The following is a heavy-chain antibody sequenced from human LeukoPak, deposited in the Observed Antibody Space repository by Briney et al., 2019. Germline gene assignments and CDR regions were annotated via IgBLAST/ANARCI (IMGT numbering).Heavy chain of an antibody. CDR2: FDPEDGET. CDR3: AKAASSSWPSYYYGMDV. J-gene: IGHJ6*02. CDR1: GYTLTELS. Sequence: ASVKVSCKVSGYTLTELSMHWVRQAPGKGPEWMGGFDPEDGETIYAQKFQGRVTMTEDTSTDTAYMELSSLRSEDTAVYYCAKAASSSWPSYYYGMDVWGQGTTVTVSS. D-gene: IGHD6-13*01. V-gene: IGHV1-24*01.